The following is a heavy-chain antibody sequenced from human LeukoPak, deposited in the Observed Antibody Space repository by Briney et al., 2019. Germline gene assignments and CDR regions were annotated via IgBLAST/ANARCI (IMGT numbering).Heavy chain of an antibody. D-gene: IGHD3-10*01. V-gene: IGHV3-30*18. J-gene: IGHJ4*02. CDR3: AKAGVTVRGVNDY. Sequence: PGGSLRLSCAASGFTFSSYGMHWVRQAPGKGLEWVAVISYDGSNKYYADSVKGRFTISRDNSKNTLYLQMNSLRAEDTAVYYCAKAGVTVRGVNDYWGQGTLVTVSS. CDR2: ISYDGSNK. CDR1: GFTFSSYG.